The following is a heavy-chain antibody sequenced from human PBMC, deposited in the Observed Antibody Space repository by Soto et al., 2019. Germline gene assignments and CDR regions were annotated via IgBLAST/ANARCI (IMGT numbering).Heavy chain of an antibody. CDR1: SGSISSSNW. J-gene: IGHJ6*03. CDR2: IYHSGST. V-gene: IGHV4-4*02. D-gene: IGHD3-3*01. CDR3: ARRGTIFGVVIYYYMDV. Sequence: PSETPSLTCAVSSGSISSSNWWSWVRQPPGKGLEWIGEIYHSGSTNYNPSLKSRVTISVDKSKNQFSLKLSSVTAADTAVYYCARRGTIFGVVIYYYMDVWGKGTTVTVSS.